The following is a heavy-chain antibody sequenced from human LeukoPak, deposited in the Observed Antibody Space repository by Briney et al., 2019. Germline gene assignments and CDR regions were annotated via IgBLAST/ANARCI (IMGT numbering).Heavy chain of an antibody. CDR2: INHSGST. V-gene: IGHV4-34*01. J-gene: IGHJ5*02. Sequence: SETLSLTCAVYGGSFSGYYWSWIRQPPGKGLEWIGEINHSGSTNYNPSLKSRVTISVDTSKNQFSLKLSSVTAADTAVYYCARRRAEGGSNGHYNWFDPWGQGILVTVSS. CDR1: GGSFSGYY. CDR3: ARRRAEGGSNGHYNWFDP. D-gene: IGHD6-13*01.